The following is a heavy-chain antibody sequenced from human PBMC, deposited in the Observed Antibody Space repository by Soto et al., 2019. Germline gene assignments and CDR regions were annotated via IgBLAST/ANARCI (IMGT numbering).Heavy chain of an antibody. J-gene: IGHJ4*02. Sequence: GGSLRLSCAASGFTFSTYAMYWVRQAPRKGLEWVSAISGSGESTYYADSVKGRFTISRDNSGNTLYLQMNSLRAEDTALYYCANLLLLAVPAPRDYWGQGALVTVSS. V-gene: IGHV3-23*01. CDR2: ISGSGEST. CDR1: GFTFSTYA. CDR3: ANLLLLAVPAPRDY. D-gene: IGHD2-2*01.